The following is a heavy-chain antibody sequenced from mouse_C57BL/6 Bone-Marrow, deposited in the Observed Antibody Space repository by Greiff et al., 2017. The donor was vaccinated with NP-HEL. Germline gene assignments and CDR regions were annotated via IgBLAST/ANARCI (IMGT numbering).Heavy chain of an antibody. CDR2: IDPSDSYT. CDR3: AAFFDV. J-gene: IGHJ1*03. CDR1: GYTFTSYW. Sequence: QVQLQQPGAELVRPGTSVKLSCKASGYTFTSYWMHWVKQRPGQGLEWIGVIDPSDSYTNYNQKFKGKATLTVDTSSSTAYMQLSSLTSEDSAVYYGAAFFDVWGTGTTVTVSS. V-gene: IGHV1-59*01.